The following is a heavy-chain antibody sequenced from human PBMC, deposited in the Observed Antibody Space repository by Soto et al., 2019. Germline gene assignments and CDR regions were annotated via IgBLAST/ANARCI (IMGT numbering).Heavy chain of an antibody. CDR2: ISGSAIST. D-gene: IGHD3-22*01. CDR3: AKGEYYDRRGYYVVDAFDV. V-gene: IGHV3-23*01. CDR1: GFNVTNDA. J-gene: IGHJ3*01. Sequence: LRLSCIAAGFNVTNDAMRRVRQETGKGLVWVSGISGSAISTYYADSVTGRFTLSRDNSKNTVYLQMNSLRAEDTAVYYCAKGEYYDRRGYYVVDAFDVLGQGTVVTVSS.